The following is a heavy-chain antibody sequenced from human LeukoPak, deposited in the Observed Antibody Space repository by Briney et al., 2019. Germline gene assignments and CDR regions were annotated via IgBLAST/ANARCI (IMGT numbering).Heavy chain of an antibody. D-gene: IGHD2-2*01. Sequence: SQTLSLTCAISGDSVSSSRAAWNWIRQSPSRGLEWMGRTYYRSKWYVDYALSVKSRITINPDTSKNQFSLHLNSVTLEDTAVYYCVRDQRSEVPVRGQHYYYGMDVWGKGTTVTVSS. J-gene: IGHJ6*04. CDR2: TYYRSKWYV. CDR3: VRDQRSEVPVRGQHYYYGMDV. V-gene: IGHV6-1*01. CDR1: GDSVSSSRAA.